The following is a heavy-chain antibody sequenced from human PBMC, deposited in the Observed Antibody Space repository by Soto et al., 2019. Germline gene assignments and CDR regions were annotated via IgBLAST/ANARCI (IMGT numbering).Heavy chain of an antibody. D-gene: IGHD1-26*01. V-gene: IGHV4-4*02. J-gene: IGHJ4*02. CDR1: GGFISTNKW. Sequence: QVQLQESGPGLVKPSGTLSLTCAVSGGFISTNKWWTWVRQPPGKGLEWIGEISDSGNAKYNPSLEGRVTISIDKPMDKFSLRLRSVTAADTARYYCAREALREQGLFDVWGQGIMVTVSS. CDR3: AREALREQGLFDV. CDR2: ISDSGNA.